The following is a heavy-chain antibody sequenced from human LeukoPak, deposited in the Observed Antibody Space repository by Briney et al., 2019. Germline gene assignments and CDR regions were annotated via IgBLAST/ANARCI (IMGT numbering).Heavy chain of an antibody. CDR3: ARDVSSTPNWEFDY. Sequence: VASVKVSCKTSGYTFADYFIHWVRQAPGQGLEWMGRINANSGGTEYQQKFQGRVTMTRDTSISTAYVEVNWLISDDTAIYYCARDVSSTPNWEFDYWGQGTLVTVS. CDR2: INANSGGT. D-gene: IGHD1-26*01. CDR1: GYTFADYF. V-gene: IGHV1-2*06. J-gene: IGHJ4*02.